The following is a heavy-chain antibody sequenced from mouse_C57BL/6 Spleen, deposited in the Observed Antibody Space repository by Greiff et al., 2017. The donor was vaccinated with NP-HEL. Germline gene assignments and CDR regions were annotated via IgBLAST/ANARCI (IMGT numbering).Heavy chain of an antibody. CDR1: GFTFNTYA. D-gene: IGHD3-3*01. CDR3: VGTSQLGNFDV. V-gene: IGHV10-3*01. Sequence: EPGGGLVQPKGSLKLSCAASGFTFNTYAMHRVRQAPGKGLEWVARIRSKSSNYATYYADSVIDRFTSSRDDSQSMHYLQMNNLKTEDTAMYDCVGTSQLGNFDVWGTGTTVTVSS. CDR2: IRSKSSNYAT. J-gene: IGHJ1*03.